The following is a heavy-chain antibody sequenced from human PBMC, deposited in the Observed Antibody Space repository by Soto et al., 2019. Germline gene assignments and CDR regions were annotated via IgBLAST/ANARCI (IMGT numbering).Heavy chain of an antibody. V-gene: IGHV3-64*01. CDR1: GFTLRGYA. J-gene: IGHJ6*03. CDR2: IRSTGVGT. Sequence: EVQLAESGGGLAQPGGSLGLSCAGSGFTLRGYAMEWVRQAPGKVLEYVSVIRSTGVGTYYANSVQGRFAIARDNSKNAVDLQMGSLLPEDMAVYYGARRSRRYLYDMEVWGKGTTVTVSS. CDR3: ARRSRRYLYDMEV. D-gene: IGHD1-1*01.